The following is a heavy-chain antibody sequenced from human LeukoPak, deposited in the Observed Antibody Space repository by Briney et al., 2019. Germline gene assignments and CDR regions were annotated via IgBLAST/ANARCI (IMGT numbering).Heavy chain of an antibody. V-gene: IGHV4-59*01. CDR3: AREGHRFLERWADAFDI. CDR2: IYYSGST. Sequence: PSETLSLTCTVSGGSISSYYWSWIRQPPGKGLEWIGYIYYSGSTNYNPSLKSRVTISVDTSKNQFSLKLSSVTAADTAVYYCAREGHRFLERWADAFDIWGQGTMVTVSS. CDR1: GGSISSYY. J-gene: IGHJ3*02. D-gene: IGHD3-3*01.